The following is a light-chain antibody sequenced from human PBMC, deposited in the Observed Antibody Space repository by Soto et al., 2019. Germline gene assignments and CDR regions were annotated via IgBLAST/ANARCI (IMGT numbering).Light chain of an antibody. CDR3: SSYTSSSLSV. Sequence: QSVLTQPASVSGSPGQSITIYCTGTSGDVGGYKFVSWYQQRPGKAPKLMIYEVRNRPSGISNRFSGSKSGNTASLTISGLQAEDEADYYCSSYTSSSLSVFGAGPNSTVL. CDR2: EVR. V-gene: IGLV2-14*01. CDR1: SGDVGGYKF. J-gene: IGLJ1*01.